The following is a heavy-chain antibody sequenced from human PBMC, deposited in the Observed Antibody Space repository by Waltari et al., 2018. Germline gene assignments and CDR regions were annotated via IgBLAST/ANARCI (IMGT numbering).Heavy chain of an antibody. CDR2: MNPNSGNT. J-gene: IGHJ4*02. CDR3: ASGRRAVAGNPNFDY. V-gene: IGHV1-8*01. D-gene: IGHD6-19*01. CDR1: GYTFTSYD. Sequence: QVQLVQSGAEVKKPGASVKVSCKASGYTFTSYDINWVRQATGQGLEWMGWMNPNSGNTGYAQKFQGRVTMTRNTSISTAYMELSRLRSEDTAVYYCASGRRAVAGNPNFDYWGQGTLVTVSS.